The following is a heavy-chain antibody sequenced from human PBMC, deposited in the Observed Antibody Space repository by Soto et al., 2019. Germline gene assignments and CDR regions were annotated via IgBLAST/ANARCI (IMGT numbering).Heavy chain of an antibody. CDR2: ISGSGGST. Sequence: PGGSLRLSCAASGFTFSSYAMSWVRQAPGKGLEWVSAISGSGGSTYYADSVKGRFTISRDNSKNTLYLQMNSLRAEDTAVYYCANSAGARQASAGSIYTWFDPLCLGAVVTVSA. J-gene: IGHJ5*02. V-gene: IGHV3-23*01. D-gene: IGHD6-13*01. CDR1: GFTFSSYA. CDR3: ANSAGARQASAGSIYTWFDP.